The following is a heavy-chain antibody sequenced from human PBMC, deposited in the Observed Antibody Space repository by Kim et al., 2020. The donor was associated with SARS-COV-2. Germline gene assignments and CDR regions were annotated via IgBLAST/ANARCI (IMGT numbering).Heavy chain of an antibody. CDR3: ARSAGPYDYYFDY. CDR1: GYNFPSYW. CDR2: IYLGDSDT. D-gene: IGHD3-16*01. V-gene: IGHV5-51*01. Sequence: GESLKISCKGSGYNFPSYWIGWVRQRPGKGLEWMGIIYLGDSDTRYSPSFQGQVTISADKSTTPAYLQRSSLKASDTAMYYCARSAGPYDYYFDYWGQGTLVTVSS. J-gene: IGHJ4*02.